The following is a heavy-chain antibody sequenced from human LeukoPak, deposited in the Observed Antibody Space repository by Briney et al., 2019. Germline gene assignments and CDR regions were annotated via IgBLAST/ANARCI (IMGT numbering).Heavy chain of an antibody. D-gene: IGHD1-26*01. CDR3: ATDRSGSYLYYFDY. V-gene: IGHV1-24*01. Sequence: ASVKVSCTVSGYTLTELSMHWVRQAPGKGLEWMGGFDPEDGETIYAQKFQGRVTMTEDTSTDTAYMELSSLRSEDTAVYYCATDRSGSYLYYFDYWGQGALVTVSS. J-gene: IGHJ4*02. CDR1: GYTLTELS. CDR2: FDPEDGET.